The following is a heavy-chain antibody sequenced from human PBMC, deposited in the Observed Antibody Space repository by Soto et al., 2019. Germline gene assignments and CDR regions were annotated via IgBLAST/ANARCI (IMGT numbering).Heavy chain of an antibody. CDR3: ARGLGGSSGGSPRHYDYYYGMDV. CDR2: IIPIFGTA. J-gene: IGHJ6*02. CDR1: GGTFSSYA. D-gene: IGHD6-19*01. V-gene: IGHV1-69*01. Sequence: QVQLVQSGAEVKKPGSSVKVSCKASGGTFSSYAISWVRQAPGQGLEWMGGIIPIFGTANYAQKFQGRVTSTADESTSTAYMELSSLISEDTAVYYCARGLGGSSGGSPRHYDYYYGMDVWGQGTTVTVSS.